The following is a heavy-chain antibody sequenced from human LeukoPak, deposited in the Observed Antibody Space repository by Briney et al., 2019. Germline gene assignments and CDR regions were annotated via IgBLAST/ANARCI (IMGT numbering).Heavy chain of an antibody. J-gene: IGHJ4*02. Sequence: GGSLRLSCAASGFTFSSYSMNWVRQAPGKGLEWVSYISSSGSTIYYADSVKGRFTISRDNAKNSLYLQMNSLRAEDTAVYYCARDYYDSSGDYFDYWGQGTLVTVSS. CDR2: ISSSGSTI. CDR1: GFTFSSYS. V-gene: IGHV3-48*04. D-gene: IGHD3-22*01. CDR3: ARDYYDSSGDYFDY.